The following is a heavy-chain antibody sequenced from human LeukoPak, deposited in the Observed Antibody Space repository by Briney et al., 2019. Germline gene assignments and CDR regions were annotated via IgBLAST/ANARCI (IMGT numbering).Heavy chain of an antibody. CDR1: GGSISSSSYY. CDR3: ARPVGYLYWYFDL. V-gene: IGHV4-39*07. Sequence: SETLSLTCTVSGGSISSSSYYWGWIRQPPGKGPEWIGSIYYSGSTYYHPSLKSRVTISVATSKNQLSLKLNSVTAADTAVYYCARPVGYLYWYFDLWGRGTLVTVSS. J-gene: IGHJ2*01. CDR2: IYYSGST. D-gene: IGHD6-25*01.